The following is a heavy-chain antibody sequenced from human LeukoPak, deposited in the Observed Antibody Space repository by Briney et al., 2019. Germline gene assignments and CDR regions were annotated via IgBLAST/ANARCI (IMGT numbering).Heavy chain of an antibody. CDR1: GGSFSGYY. Sequence: PSETLSLTCAVYGGSFSGYYWSLIRQPAGKGLEWIGEINHSGSTNYNPSLKSRVTISVDTSKNQFSLKLSSVTAADTAVYYCARHSRRDGFSWGQGTLVTVSS. D-gene: IGHD5-24*01. V-gene: IGHV4-34*01. CDR3: ARHSRRDGFS. CDR2: INHSGST. J-gene: IGHJ5*02.